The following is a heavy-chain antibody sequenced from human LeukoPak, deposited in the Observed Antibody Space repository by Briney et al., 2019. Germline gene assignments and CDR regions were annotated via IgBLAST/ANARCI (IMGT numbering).Heavy chain of an antibody. V-gene: IGHV3-48*02. Sequence: PGGSLRLSCAASGFTFSSCSMNWVRQAPGKGLEWVSYISSSSSTIYYADSVKGRFTISRDNAKNSLYLQMNSLRDEDTAVYYCARGSSGWYGFDPWGQGTLVTVSS. CDR3: ARGSSGWYGFDP. CDR1: GFTFSSCS. CDR2: ISSSSSTI. D-gene: IGHD6-19*01. J-gene: IGHJ5*02.